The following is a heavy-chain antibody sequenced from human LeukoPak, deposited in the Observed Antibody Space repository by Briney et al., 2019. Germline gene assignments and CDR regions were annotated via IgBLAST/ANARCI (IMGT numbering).Heavy chain of an antibody. CDR1: GFTFSPYW. J-gene: IGHJ3*02. CDR3: ARLAPYYGTGII. Sequence: GGSLRLSCAASGFTFSPYWMSWVRQAPGKGLEWVATIKENGSEEYYVDSVKGRFTISRDNAKNSLYLQMSSLRAEDTAVYYCARLAPYYGTGIIWGQGTVVTASS. D-gene: IGHD3-10*01. V-gene: IGHV3-7*01. CDR2: IKENGSEE.